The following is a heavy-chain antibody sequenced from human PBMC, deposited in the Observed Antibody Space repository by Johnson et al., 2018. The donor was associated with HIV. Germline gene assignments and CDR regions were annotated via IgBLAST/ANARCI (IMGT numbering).Heavy chain of an antibody. CDR1: GFTFSSYD. V-gene: IGHV3-23*04. D-gene: IGHD3-10*01. Sequence: VQLVESGGGLVQPGGSLRLSCAASGFTFSSYDMHWVRQATGKGLEWVSGISGSGGSTYYADSVKGPFTISRDNSKNTLYLQMNSLRAEDTAVYYCARTRHYYEAFDIWGQGTMVTVSS. CDR2: ISGSGGST. J-gene: IGHJ3*02. CDR3: ARTRHYYEAFDI.